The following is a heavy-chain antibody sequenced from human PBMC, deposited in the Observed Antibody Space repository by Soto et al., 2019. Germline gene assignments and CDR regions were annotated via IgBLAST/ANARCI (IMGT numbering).Heavy chain of an antibody. CDR1: GFTFSSYG. Sequence: GGSLRLSCAASGFTFSSYGMHWVRQAPGKGLEWVAVISYDGSNKYYADSVKGRFTISRDNSKNTLYLQMNSLRAGDTAVYYCAKNPSITIFGVVSPHYYYYGMDVWGQGTTVTVSS. CDR2: ISYDGSNK. J-gene: IGHJ6*02. CDR3: AKNPSITIFGVVSPHYYYYGMDV. V-gene: IGHV3-30*18. D-gene: IGHD3-3*01.